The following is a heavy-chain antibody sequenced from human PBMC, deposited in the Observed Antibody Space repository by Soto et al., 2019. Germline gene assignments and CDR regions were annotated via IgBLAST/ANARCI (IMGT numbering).Heavy chain of an antibody. Sequence: PGGSLRLSCAASGFTFSSYSMNWVRQAPGKGLEWVSSISSSSSYIYYADSVKGRFTISRDNAKNSLYLQMNSLRAEDTAVYYCARVLGVCSGGSCYDSYWYFDLWGRGTLVTVSS. D-gene: IGHD2-15*01. J-gene: IGHJ2*01. CDR1: GFTFSSYS. CDR3: ARVLGVCSGGSCYDSYWYFDL. V-gene: IGHV3-21*01. CDR2: ISSSSSYI.